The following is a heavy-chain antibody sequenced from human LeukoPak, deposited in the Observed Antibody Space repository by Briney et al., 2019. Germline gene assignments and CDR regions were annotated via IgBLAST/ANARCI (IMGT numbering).Heavy chain of an antibody. CDR2: INIDGST. Sequence: GGSLRLSCAASGFAVSSNYMSWVRQAPGKGLEWVSIINIDGSTYYADSVKGRFTISRDNSKNTLSLQMSSLRDEDTAVYYCARDVASPLGGGDKGGFWGQGTLVTVSS. V-gene: IGHV3-53*01. CDR3: ARDVASPLGGGDKGGF. D-gene: IGHD3-16*01. CDR1: GFAVSSNY. J-gene: IGHJ4*02.